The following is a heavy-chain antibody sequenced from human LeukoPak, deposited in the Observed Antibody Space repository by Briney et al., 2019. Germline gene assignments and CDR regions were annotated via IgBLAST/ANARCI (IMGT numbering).Heavy chain of an antibody. D-gene: IGHD1-26*01. CDR3: ARHGGTLDYFDS. CDR1: NGSISTYY. Sequence: PSETLSLTSSVSNGSISTYYWSWIRQSPGKGLEWIGYISYGGATTYNPSLKRRVTISVDSPKNHFSLRLTSFTAADTALYYCARHGGTLDYFDSWGPGSLVTVSS. CDR2: ISYGGAT. J-gene: IGHJ4*02. V-gene: IGHV4-59*08.